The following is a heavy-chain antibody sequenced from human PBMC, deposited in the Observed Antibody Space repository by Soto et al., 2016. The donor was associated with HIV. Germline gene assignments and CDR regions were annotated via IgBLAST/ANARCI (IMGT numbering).Heavy chain of an antibody. Sequence: QVQLVQSGAEVKKPGASVKVSCKASGYTFTGYYMHWVRQAPGQGLEWMGWINPNSGGTDYAQKFQGRVTMTRDTSNSTAYMELSSLRSDDTAVLYCARERTVVGATSLDYWGQGTLVTVSS. CDR3: ARERTVVGATSLDY. CDR2: INPNSGGT. CDR1: GYTFTGYY. D-gene: IGHD1-26*01. J-gene: IGHJ4*02. V-gene: IGHV1-2*02.